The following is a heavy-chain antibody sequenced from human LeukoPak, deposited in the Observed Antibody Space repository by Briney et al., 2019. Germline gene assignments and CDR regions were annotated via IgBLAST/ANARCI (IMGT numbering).Heavy chain of an antibody. CDR3: ARDFSSSSTVYYYYYMDV. D-gene: IGHD6-6*01. V-gene: IGHV4-39*07. CDR2: ISYSGTT. J-gene: IGHJ6*03. CDR1: GGSISSSSYY. Sequence: SETLSLTCTVSGGSISSSSYYWGWIRQPPGKGLEWIGTISYSGTTYYSPSLKSRVTISLDTSKNQFSLKLSSVTAADTAIYYCARDFSSSSTVYYYYYMDVWGKGTTVTVSS.